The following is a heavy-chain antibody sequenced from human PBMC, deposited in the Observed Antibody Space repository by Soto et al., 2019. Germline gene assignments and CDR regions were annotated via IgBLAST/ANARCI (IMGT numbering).Heavy chain of an antibody. D-gene: IGHD4-4*01. CDR3: ARPYSNRDY. CDR2: INHSGST. V-gene: IGHV4-34*01. CDR1: GGSISGYY. Sequence: PSETLSLTXAVYGGSISGYYWSWIRQPPGKGLEWIGEINHSGSTNYNPSLKSRVTISVDTSKNQFSLKLSSVTAADTAVYYCARPYSNRDYWGQGTLVTVSS. J-gene: IGHJ4*02.